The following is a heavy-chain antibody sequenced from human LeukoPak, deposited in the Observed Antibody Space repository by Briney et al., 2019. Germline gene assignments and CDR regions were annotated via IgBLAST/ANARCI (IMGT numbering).Heavy chain of an antibody. D-gene: IGHD6-13*01. CDR3: ARAGGSIAAAGTEGINFQH. CDR1: GGSISSYY. CDR2: IYYSGST. V-gene: IGHV4-59*01. Sequence: SETLALNCTVSGGSISSYYRSWIRQPPGKGLEWIGYIYYSGSTNYNPSLKSRVTISVDTSKNQFSLKLSSVTAADTAVYYCARAGGSIAAAGTEGINFQHWGQGTLVTVSS. J-gene: IGHJ1*01.